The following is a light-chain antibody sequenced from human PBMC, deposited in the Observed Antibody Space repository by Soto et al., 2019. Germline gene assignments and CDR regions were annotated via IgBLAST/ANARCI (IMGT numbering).Light chain of an antibody. J-gene: IGKJ2*01. CDR1: QSVSSSY. V-gene: IGKV3-20*01. CDR3: QQYDSSPVI. CDR2: GAS. Sequence: ENVLTQSPGTLSLSPGERATLSCRASQSVSSSYLTWYQQKPGQAPRLLIYGASTRATDITDWFGGSGSGKDFTLTISRLEPEDFAVYYCQQYDSSPVIFGEGTKLEIK.